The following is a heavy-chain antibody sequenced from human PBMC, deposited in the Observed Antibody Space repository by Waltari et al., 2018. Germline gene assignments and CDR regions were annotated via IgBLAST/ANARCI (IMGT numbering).Heavy chain of an antibody. CDR2: ISSSSSYI. CDR1: GFTFSSYS. D-gene: IGHD3-22*01. Sequence: EVQLVESGGGLVKPGGSLRLSWAASGFTFSSYSMNWVLQAPGKGLEWVSSISSSSSYIYYADSVKGRFTISRDNAKNSLYLQMNSLRAEDTAVYYCARATMIVVVINDAFDIWGQGTMVTVSS. CDR3: ARATMIVVVINDAFDI. V-gene: IGHV3-21*01. J-gene: IGHJ3*02.